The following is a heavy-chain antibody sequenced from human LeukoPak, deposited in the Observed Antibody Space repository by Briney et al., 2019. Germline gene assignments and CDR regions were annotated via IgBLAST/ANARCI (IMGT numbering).Heavy chain of an antibody. V-gene: IGHV3-23*01. CDR1: GFTFSSYA. Sequence: PGGSLRLSCAASGFTFSSYAMSWVRQAPGKGLEWVSAISGSGGSTYYADSVKGRLTISRDNSKNTLYLQMNSLRAEDTAVYYCAKDPEYYYDSSGYQGDYWGQGTLVTVSS. D-gene: IGHD3-22*01. CDR2: ISGSGGST. CDR3: AKDPEYYYDSSGYQGDY. J-gene: IGHJ4*02.